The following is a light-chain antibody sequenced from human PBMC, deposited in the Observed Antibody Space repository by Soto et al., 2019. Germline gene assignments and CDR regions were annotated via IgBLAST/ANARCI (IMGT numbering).Light chain of an antibody. Sequence: EIVLTQSPGTLSLSPGERATLSCRASQSVTNSYLAWYQQKPGQAPRLLIYAASSRATGIPDRFSGSGSGTDFTFTISRLEPEDFAVYYCQQYVTPPPYTFGQGTKLEIK. CDR3: QQYVTPPPYT. V-gene: IGKV3-20*01. CDR1: QSVTNSY. CDR2: AAS. J-gene: IGKJ2*01.